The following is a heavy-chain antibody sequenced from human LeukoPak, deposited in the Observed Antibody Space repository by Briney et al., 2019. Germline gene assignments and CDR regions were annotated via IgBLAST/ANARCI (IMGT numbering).Heavy chain of an antibody. CDR1: GGTFSSYA. V-gene: IGHV1-69*06. CDR2: IIPIFGTA. CDR3: ASSTVTTLYYYYMDV. D-gene: IGHD4-17*01. J-gene: IGHJ6*03. Sequence: SVKVSCKASGGTFSSYAISWVRQAPGQGLGWMGGIIPIFGTANYAQKFQGRVTITADKSTSTAYMELSSLRSEDTAVYYCASSTVTTLYYYYMDVWGKGTTVTVSS.